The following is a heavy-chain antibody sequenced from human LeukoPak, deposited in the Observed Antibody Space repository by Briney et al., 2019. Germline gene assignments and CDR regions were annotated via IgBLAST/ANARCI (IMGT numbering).Heavy chain of an antibody. V-gene: IGHV4-39*07. J-gene: IGHJ5*02. Sequence: SETLSLTCTVSGGSISSSSYYWGWIRQPPGKGLEWIGSIYYSGSTYYNPSLKSRVTISVDTSKNQFSLKLSSVTAADTAVYYCAGQSYSSSVWFDPWGQGTLVTVSS. CDR1: GGSISSSSYY. D-gene: IGHD6-6*01. CDR3: AGQSYSSSVWFDP. CDR2: IYYSGST.